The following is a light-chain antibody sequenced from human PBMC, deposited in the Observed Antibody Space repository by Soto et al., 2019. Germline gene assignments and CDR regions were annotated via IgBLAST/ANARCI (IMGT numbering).Light chain of an antibody. J-gene: IGLJ1*01. CDR2: EVS. V-gene: IGLV2-14*01. CDR3: ASHTTSDTRV. Sequence: QSALTQPASVSGSPGQSIAISCTGTSGDVGAYDYVSWYQHHPDKAPKLMIYEVSNRPSGVSDRVSGSKSVYTATLTISGLQAEDEADYYCASHTTSDTRVFGTGTKVTVL. CDR1: SGDVGAYDY.